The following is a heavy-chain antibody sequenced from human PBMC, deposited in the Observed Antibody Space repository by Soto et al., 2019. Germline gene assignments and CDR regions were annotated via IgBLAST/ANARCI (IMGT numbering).Heavy chain of an antibody. Sequence: HPGGSLRLSCAASGFTFTTYSMNWVRQAPGKGLEWVSYISSSSSTVYYADSVKGRFTISRDNAKKSLFLQMNSLRPEDTAVYYCAKDSGYQLPDNYFYYGLDVWGQGTTVTVSS. CDR3: AKDSGYQLPDNYFYYGLDV. J-gene: IGHJ6*02. D-gene: IGHD2-2*01. CDR2: ISSSSSTV. V-gene: IGHV3-48*01. CDR1: GFTFTTYS.